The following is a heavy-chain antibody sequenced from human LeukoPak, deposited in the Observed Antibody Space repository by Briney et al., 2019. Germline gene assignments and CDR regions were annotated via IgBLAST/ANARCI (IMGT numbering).Heavy chain of an antibody. Sequence: GGSLRLSCAASGFTVGNNYMAWVRQVPGKGLEWVSFIYSGGSTYYADSVKGRFSISRDSSKNTMYLQMNSLRVEDTAVYYCARGFGRFGDVLYPIDYWGQGTLVTVSS. CDR3: ARGFGRFGDVLYPIDY. CDR1: GFTVGNNY. J-gene: IGHJ4*02. D-gene: IGHD3-10*01. V-gene: IGHV3-66*01. CDR2: IYSGGST.